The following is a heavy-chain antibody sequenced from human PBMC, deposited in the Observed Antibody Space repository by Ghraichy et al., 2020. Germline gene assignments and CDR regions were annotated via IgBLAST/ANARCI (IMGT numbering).Heavy chain of an antibody. D-gene: IGHD3-22*01. V-gene: IGHV3-23*01. CDR1: GFTFSSYA. J-gene: IGHJ4*02. CDR2: ISGSGGST. CDR3: AKDLTMIVVVTNFDY. Sequence: GGSLRLSCAASGFTFSSYAMSWVRQAPGKGLEWVSAISGSGGSTYYADSVKGRFTISRDNSKNTLYLQMNSLRAEDTAVYYCAKDLTMIVVVTNFDYWGQGTLVTVSS.